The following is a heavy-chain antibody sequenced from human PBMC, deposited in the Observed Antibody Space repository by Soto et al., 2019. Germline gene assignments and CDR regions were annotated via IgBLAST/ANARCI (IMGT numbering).Heavy chain of an antibody. CDR3: TSSYSTSSSPDY. J-gene: IGHJ4*02. V-gene: IGHV4-4*08. D-gene: IGHD6-6*01. CDR1: VGSMRNYY. Sequence: AETLGLSCSVSVGSMRNYYWNWIRQPPGRGLDLIGYVYNSGSTNYNPSLKSRVSMSVDVSRNHFSLTLHSVTAADTAVYFCTSSYSTSSSPDYWGQGTMVTVSS. CDR2: VYNSGST.